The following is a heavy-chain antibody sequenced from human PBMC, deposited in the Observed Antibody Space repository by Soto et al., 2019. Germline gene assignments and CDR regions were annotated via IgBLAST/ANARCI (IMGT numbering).Heavy chain of an antibody. V-gene: IGHV1-46*01. Sequence: GASVKVSCKASGYTFTSYYMHWVRQAPGQGLEWVGIINPSGGSTSYAQKFQGRVTMTRDTSTSTVYMELSSLRSEDTAVYYCARGVTIFGVARANFDYWGQGTLVTVSS. CDR3: ARGVTIFGVARANFDY. CDR1: GYTFTSYY. CDR2: INPSGGST. D-gene: IGHD3-3*01. J-gene: IGHJ4*02.